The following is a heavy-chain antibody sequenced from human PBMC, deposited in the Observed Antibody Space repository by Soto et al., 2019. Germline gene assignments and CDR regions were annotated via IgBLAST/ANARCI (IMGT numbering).Heavy chain of an antibody. CDR1: GYPFCHNH. Sequence: APVKVSCKASGYPFCHNHIHWVRQDPGQGLEWMGGIIPSFGAANYAQKFQGRVTITADESTSTAYMELSSLRSEDTAVYYCAVCDYYDSSGQPNWVDPWGQRTLVTVS. D-gene: IGHD3-22*01. J-gene: IGHJ5*02. CDR3: AVCDYYDSSGQPNWVDP. V-gene: IGHV1-69*13. CDR2: IIPSFGAA.